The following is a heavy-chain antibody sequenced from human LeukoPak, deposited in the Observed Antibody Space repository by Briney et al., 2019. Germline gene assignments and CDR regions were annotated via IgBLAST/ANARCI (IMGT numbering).Heavy chain of an antibody. Sequence: SGGSLRLSCAASGFTFSSYAVSWVRQAPGKGLEWVSAISGSGGSTFYADSVKGRFTISRDNSKNTLYLQMNSLRADDTAVYYCAPQWLILGAFDYWGQGTLVTVSS. CDR1: GFTFSSYA. J-gene: IGHJ4*02. V-gene: IGHV3-23*01. CDR2: ISGSGGST. D-gene: IGHD6-19*01. CDR3: APQWLILGAFDY.